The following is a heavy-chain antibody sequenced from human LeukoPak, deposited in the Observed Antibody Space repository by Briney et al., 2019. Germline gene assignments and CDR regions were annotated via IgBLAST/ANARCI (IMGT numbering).Heavy chain of an antibody. Sequence: ASVKVSCKASGYTFTSYDINWVRQATGQGLEWTGWMNPNSGNTGYAQKFQGRVTITRNTSISTAYMELSSLRSEDTAVYYCARGQFIAAAGTSPLGYWGQGTLVTVSS. V-gene: IGHV1-8*03. D-gene: IGHD6-13*01. CDR1: GYTFTSYD. CDR2: MNPNSGNT. CDR3: ARGQFIAAAGTSPLGY. J-gene: IGHJ4*02.